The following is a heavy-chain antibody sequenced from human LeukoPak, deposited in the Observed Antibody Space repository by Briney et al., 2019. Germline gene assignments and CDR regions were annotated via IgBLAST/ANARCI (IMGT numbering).Heavy chain of an antibody. V-gene: IGHV1-69*04. CDR1: GGTFSSYA. CDR2: IIPILGIA. Sequence: SVKVSCKASGGTFSSYAISWVRQAPGQGLEWMGRIIPILGIANYAQKFQGRVTITADKSTSTAYMELSSLRSEDTAVYYCAIYFLGYCSGGSCSAGAFDIWGQGTMVTVSS. CDR3: AIYFLGYCSGGSCSAGAFDI. J-gene: IGHJ3*02. D-gene: IGHD2-15*01.